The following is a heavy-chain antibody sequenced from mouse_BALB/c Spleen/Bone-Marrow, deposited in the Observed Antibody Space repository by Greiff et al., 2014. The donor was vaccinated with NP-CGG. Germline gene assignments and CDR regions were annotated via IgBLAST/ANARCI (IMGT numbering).Heavy chain of an antibody. J-gene: IGHJ2*01. V-gene: IGHV3-2*02. CDR3: ARKFYYFDY. Sequence: EVQLQQSGPGLVKPSQSLSLTCTVTGYSITSDYAWNWIRQFPGNKLEWMGSISYSGGTDYNPTLKSRFSITRDTSKNQFFLQLNSVTAEDTATYYCARKFYYFDYWGHGTTPTVSS. CDR2: ISYSGGT. CDR1: GYSITSDYA.